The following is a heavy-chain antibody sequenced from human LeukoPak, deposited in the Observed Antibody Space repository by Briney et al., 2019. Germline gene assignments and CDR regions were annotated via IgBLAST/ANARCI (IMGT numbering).Heavy chain of an antibody. CDR1: GGSISSGDYY. CDR3: ARDQDDGSGSSFDY. CDR2: IYYSGST. V-gene: IGHV4-30-4*02. Sequence: SETLSLTCTVSGGSISSGDYYWSWIRQPPGKGLEWIGYIYYSGSTYYNPSLKSRVTISVDTSKNQFSLKLSSVTAADTAVYYCARDQDDGSGSSFDYWGQGTLVTVSS. J-gene: IGHJ4*02. D-gene: IGHD3-10*01.